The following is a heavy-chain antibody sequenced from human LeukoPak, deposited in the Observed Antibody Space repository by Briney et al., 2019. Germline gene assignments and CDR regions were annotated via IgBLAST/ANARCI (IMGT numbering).Heavy chain of an antibody. J-gene: IGHJ4*02. D-gene: IGHD3-3*01. CDR2: IYTSGST. CDR3: AARSDFWSDDY. CDR1: GGSFSGHY. Sequence: SETLSLTCAVYGGSFSGHYWNWIRQPAGKGLEWIGRIYTSGSTNYNPSLKSRVTMSVDTSKNQFSLKLSSVAAADTAVYYCAARSDFWSDDYWGQGTLVTVSS. V-gene: IGHV4-59*10.